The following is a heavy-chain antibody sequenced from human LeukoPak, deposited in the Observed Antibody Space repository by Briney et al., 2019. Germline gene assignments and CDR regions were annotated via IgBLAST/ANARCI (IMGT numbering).Heavy chain of an antibody. V-gene: IGHV1-2*02. CDR1: GYTFTGYY. D-gene: IGHD6-13*01. J-gene: IGHJ4*02. CDR3: VGALIAGSIDY. CDR2: INPNSGGT. Sequence: ASVKVSCKASGYTFTGYYMHWVRQAPGQGLEGMGWINPNSGGTNYAQKFQGRVTMTRDTSTSTAYMELSRLRSDDTAVYYCVGALIAGSIDYWGQGTLVSVSS.